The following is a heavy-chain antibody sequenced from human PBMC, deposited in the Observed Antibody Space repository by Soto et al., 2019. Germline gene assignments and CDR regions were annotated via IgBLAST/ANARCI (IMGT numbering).Heavy chain of an antibody. J-gene: IGHJ6*02. Sequence: RGESLKISCTSLGFSFPSYWIAWVRQLPGNGLVWVGIIYPGDSEPRDSPTFEGQVTSSADRSINTAYLQWGGLKGSDTATYYCSRRLGYGYTRTWAAMDVWGQGTTVTVSS. D-gene: IGHD6-13*01. CDR1: GFSFPSYW. CDR2: IYPGDSEP. V-gene: IGHV5-51*01. CDR3: SRRLGYGYTRTWAAMDV.